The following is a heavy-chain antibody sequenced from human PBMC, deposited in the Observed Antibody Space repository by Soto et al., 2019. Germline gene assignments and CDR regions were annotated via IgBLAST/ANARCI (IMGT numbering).Heavy chain of an antibody. Sequence: PSETLSLTCTVSGGSVSSSTYYWNWIRQPPGKGLEWIGSVYYSGTPNYNPSLKSRVTISMDTSYNRLSLKLRSVTAADTAVYYCASYLQLRTGPCGMDGWGQGTKVTVSS. CDR2: VYYSGTP. CDR1: GGSVSSSTYY. V-gene: IGHV4-61*01. J-gene: IGHJ6*02. D-gene: IGHD3-9*01. CDR3: ASYLQLRTGPCGMDG.